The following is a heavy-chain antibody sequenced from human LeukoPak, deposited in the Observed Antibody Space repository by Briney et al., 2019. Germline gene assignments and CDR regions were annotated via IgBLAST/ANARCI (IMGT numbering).Heavy chain of an antibody. Sequence: PETLSLTCTVSGGSISTYYWSWIRQPPGKGLEWIGHIYYSGSTNYNPSLKSRLTISLEASKNQFSLQLISGTTAEAAMLYCWRSFSPNYYDLLDYWGQGTLVTVSS. D-gene: IGHD3-22*01. CDR3: WRSFSPNYYDLLDY. CDR2: IYYSGST. CDR1: GGSISTYY. J-gene: IGHJ4*02. V-gene: IGHV4-59*01.